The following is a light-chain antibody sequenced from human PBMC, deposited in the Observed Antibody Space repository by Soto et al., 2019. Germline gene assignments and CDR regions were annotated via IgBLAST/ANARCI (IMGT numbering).Light chain of an antibody. CDR1: QSVSSN. CDR2: GAS. J-gene: IGKJ5*01. V-gene: IGKV3-15*01. CDR3: QQYNNWPPLT. Sequence: EIVMTQSPATLSVSPGERATLSCRASQSVSSNLAWYQQKPGQAPRRLIYGASTRANGIPARFSGSGSGTEFTLPISSLQSEDFAVYYCQQYNNWPPLTFGQGTRLEIK.